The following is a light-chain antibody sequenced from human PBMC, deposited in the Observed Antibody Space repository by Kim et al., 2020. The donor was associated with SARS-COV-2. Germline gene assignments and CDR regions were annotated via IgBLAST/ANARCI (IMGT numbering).Light chain of an antibody. J-gene: IGLJ3*02. Sequence: NFMLTQPHSVSESPGKTVTISCTRSSGSIASNYVQWYQQRPSSSPTTVIYGDNQRPSGVPDRFSGSIDSSSNSASLTISGLKTEDEADYYCQSYDSSNLWVFGGGTQLTVL. CDR2: GDN. CDR3: QSYDSSNLWV. CDR1: SGSIASNY. V-gene: IGLV6-57*01.